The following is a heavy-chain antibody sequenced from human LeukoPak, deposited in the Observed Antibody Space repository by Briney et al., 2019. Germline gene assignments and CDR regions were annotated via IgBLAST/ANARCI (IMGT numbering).Heavy chain of an antibody. J-gene: IGHJ6*04. CDR1: GFTFSSYG. D-gene: IGHD3-10*02. V-gene: IGHV3-21*01. CDR2: ISSSSSYI. Sequence: GGSLRLSCAASGFTFSSYGMNWVRQAPGKGLEWVSSISSSSSYIYYADSVKGRFTISRDNAKNSLYLQVNSLRAEDTAVYYCAELGITMIGGVWGKGTTVTISS. CDR3: AELGITMIGGV.